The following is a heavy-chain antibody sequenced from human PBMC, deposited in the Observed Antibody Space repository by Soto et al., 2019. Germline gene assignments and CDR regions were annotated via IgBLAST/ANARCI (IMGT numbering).Heavy chain of an antibody. CDR2: ISTTRTTI. Sequence: VQLVESGGGLVQPGGSRKLSCDASGFTFSNYNMNWVRQAPGKGLEWLAYISTTRTTIYYADSVKGRFTIARDNVKYSLYLYMNSLRDDDTAVYFCARDRVGLDYWGQGTLVTVSS. V-gene: IGHV3-48*02. CDR3: ARDRVGLDY. CDR1: GFTFSNYN. J-gene: IGHJ4*02. D-gene: IGHD3-16*01.